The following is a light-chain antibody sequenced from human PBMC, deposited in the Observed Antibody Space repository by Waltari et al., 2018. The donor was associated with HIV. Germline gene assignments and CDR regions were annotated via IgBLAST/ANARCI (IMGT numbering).Light chain of an antibody. V-gene: IGKV3-11*01. CDR2: DAS. CDR1: QSVGGY. J-gene: IGKJ4*01. CDR3: QQRSSWLT. Sequence: EIVLTQSPATLSLSPGERSSLSCRASQSVGGYLAWYQQKPVQAPRLLIYDASNRATGIPARFSGSGSGTDFTLTISSLEPEDFAVYYCQQRSSWLTFGGGTKVEIK.